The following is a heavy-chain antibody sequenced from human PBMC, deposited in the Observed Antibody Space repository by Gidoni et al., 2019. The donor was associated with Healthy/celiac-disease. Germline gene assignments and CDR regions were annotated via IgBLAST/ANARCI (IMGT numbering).Heavy chain of an antibody. CDR1: GFTFSSYA. Sequence: EVQLLESGGGLVQPGGSLRLSCAASGFTFSSYAMSWVRQAPGKGLEWVSAISGSGGSTYYADSVKGRFTISRDNSKNTLYLQMNSLRAEDTAVYYCAKDFGAPYCTGGVCYFDYWGQGTLVTVSS. V-gene: IGHV3-23*01. CDR2: ISGSGGST. D-gene: IGHD2-8*02. CDR3: AKDFGAPYCTGGVCYFDY. J-gene: IGHJ4*02.